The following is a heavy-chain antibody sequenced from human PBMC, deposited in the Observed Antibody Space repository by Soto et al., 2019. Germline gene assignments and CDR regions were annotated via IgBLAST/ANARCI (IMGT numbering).Heavy chain of an antibody. V-gene: IGHV3-23*01. CDR3: AQDLVVRGVIKPLDY. CDR1: GFPFSSIG. Sequence: EVRLLESGGGLVQPGGSLRLSCAASGFPFSSIGMSWVRQSPGKGLEWVSAIGGNGFSTYYADSVKVRFTISRDNSKNTLYLQVNSLRAEDTALYYCAQDLVVRGVIKPLDYWGQGTLVTVSS. D-gene: IGHD3-10*01. J-gene: IGHJ4*02. CDR2: IGGNGFST.